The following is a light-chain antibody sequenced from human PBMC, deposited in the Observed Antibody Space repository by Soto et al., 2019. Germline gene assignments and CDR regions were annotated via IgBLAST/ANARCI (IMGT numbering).Light chain of an antibody. J-gene: IGKJ2*01. CDR3: QQYNYYPYT. V-gene: IGKV1-5*01. CDR1: QSISTW. CDR2: GAS. Sequence: DIQMPQSPSTLSASVGDRVTITCRASQSISTWLAWYHQKPGKAPKLLISGASSLESGVPSRFSGSGSGTELSLAISSLQPDDFSTYYCQQYNYYPYTVGEGTKLEIK.